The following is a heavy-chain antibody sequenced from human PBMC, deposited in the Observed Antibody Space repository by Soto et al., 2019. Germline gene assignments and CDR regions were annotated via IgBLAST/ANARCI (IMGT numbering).Heavy chain of an antibody. CDR1: VDPVSSGSYY. CDR3: AAKLGTTHYFDF. V-gene: IGHV4-31*03. J-gene: IGHJ4*02. CDR2: IYHTGST. D-gene: IGHD7-27*01. Sequence: QVQLQEPGPGLVQPSQTLSLTCSVSVDPVSSGSYYWPWVRQHPVKGLEWIGYIYHTGSTYYNPSLQSRLIMSIDTSKNQFSLPLYSVTAADTAVYFCAAKLGTTHYFDFWGQGSLVAVSS.